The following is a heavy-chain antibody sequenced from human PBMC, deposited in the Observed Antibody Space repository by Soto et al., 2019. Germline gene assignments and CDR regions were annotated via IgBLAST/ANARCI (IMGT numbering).Heavy chain of an antibody. CDR3: ARVIGAYYYDSSGYSVFDY. CDR1: GYTFTSYG. V-gene: IGHV1-18*01. CDR2: VNAYNGNT. J-gene: IGHJ4*02. D-gene: IGHD3-22*01. Sequence: ASVKVSCKASGYTFTSYGISWVRQAPGQGLEWMGWVNAYNGNTNYAQKFQGRVTMTTDTSTSTAYMELRSLRSDDTAVYYCARVIGAYYYDSSGYSVFDYWGQGTLVTVSS.